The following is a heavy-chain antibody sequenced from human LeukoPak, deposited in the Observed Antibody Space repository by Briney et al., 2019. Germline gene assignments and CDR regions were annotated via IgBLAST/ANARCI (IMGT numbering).Heavy chain of an antibody. J-gene: IGHJ4*02. V-gene: IGHV1-46*02. Sequence: ASVKVSCKASGYTFNSSYMHWVRQAPRQGLEWMGIINPSDDSTRYAQKFQGRVTMTKDTSTNTVYMHLSSLSSDDTAVYYCARAEYSYGPRPFDYWGQGTLVTVSS. CDR2: INPSDDST. CDR1: GYTFNSSY. D-gene: IGHD5-18*01. CDR3: ARAEYSYGPRPFDY.